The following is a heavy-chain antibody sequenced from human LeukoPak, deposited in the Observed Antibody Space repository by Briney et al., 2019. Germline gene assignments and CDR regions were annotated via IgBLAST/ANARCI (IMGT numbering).Heavy chain of an antibody. CDR3: ARDGAPYDFWSGYPSKYYYMDV. Sequence: SEALSLTCTVSGGSISSSSYYWGWIRQPPGKGLEWIGSIYYSGSTYYNPSLKSRVTISVDTSKNQFSLKLSSVTAADTAVYYCARDGAPYDFWSGYPSKYYYMDVWGKGTTVTVSS. V-gene: IGHV4-39*02. J-gene: IGHJ6*03. D-gene: IGHD3-3*01. CDR2: IYYSGST. CDR1: GGSISSSSYY.